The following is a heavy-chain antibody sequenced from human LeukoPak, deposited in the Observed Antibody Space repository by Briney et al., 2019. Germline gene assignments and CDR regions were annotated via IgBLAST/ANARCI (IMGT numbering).Heavy chain of an antibody. CDR2: ISYDGSNK. Sequence: GGSLRLSCAASGFTVSSNYMSWVRQAPGKGLEWVAVISYDGSNKYYADSVKGRFTISRDNSKNTLYLQMNSLRAEDTAVYYCARDFGSDYWGQGTLVTVSS. CDR3: ARDFGSDY. D-gene: IGHD1-26*01. V-gene: IGHV3-30-3*01. CDR1: GFTVSSNY. J-gene: IGHJ4*02.